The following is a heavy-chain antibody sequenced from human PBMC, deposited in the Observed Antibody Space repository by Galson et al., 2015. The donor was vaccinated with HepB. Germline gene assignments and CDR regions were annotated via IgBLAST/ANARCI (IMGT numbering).Heavy chain of an antibody. CDR1: GFTFSSYG. J-gene: IGHJ3*02. D-gene: IGHD6-13*01. CDR2: IWYDGSNK. Sequence: SLRLSCAASGFTFSSYGMHWVRQAPGKGLEWVAVIWYDGSNKYYADSVKGRFTISRDNSKNTLYLQMNSLRAEDTAVYYCASTRYSSSWADAFDIWGQGTMVTVSS. CDR3: ASTRYSSSWADAFDI. V-gene: IGHV3-33*08.